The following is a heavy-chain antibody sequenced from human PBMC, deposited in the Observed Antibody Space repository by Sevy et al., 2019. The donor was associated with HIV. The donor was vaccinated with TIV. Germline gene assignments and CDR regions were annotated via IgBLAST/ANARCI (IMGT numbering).Heavy chain of an antibody. V-gene: IGHV5-51*01. J-gene: IGHJ4*02. CDR1: GYNFTNYW. D-gene: IGHD3-10*01. CDR2: IYPGDSDT. Sequence: GESLKISCKGSGYNFTNYWIGWVRQMPGKGLEWMGIIYPGDSDTRYSQSFQGQVTISADKSISTAFLQWSSLKASDTAMYYCARQEALLWFGESQPAHFDYWGQGTLVTVSS. CDR3: ARQEALLWFGESQPAHFDY.